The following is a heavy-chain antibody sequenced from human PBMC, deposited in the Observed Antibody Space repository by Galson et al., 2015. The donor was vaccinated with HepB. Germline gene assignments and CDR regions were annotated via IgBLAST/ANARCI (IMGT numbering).Heavy chain of an antibody. J-gene: IGHJ4*02. V-gene: IGHV3-21*01. CDR3: ARVPYHSSWYPYGYFDY. Sequence: SLRLSCAASGFTFSSYSMNWVRQAPGKGLEWVPSISSSSSYIYYADSVKGRFTISRDNAKNSLYLQMNSLRAEDTAVYYCARVPYHSSWYPYGYFDYWGQGTLVTVSS. CDR2: ISSSSSYI. CDR1: GFTFSSYS. D-gene: IGHD6-13*01.